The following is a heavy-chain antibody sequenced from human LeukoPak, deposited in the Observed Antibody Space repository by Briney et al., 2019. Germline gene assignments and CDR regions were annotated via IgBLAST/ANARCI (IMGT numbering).Heavy chain of an antibody. CDR3: AGNDYADY. Sequence: GGSLRLSCAASGFTFDDYGMSWVRQAPGKGLEWVSYISSSGSIINYADSVKGRFTISRDNAKNSLYLQMNSLRAEDTAVYYCAGNDYADYWGQGTLVTVSS. CDR1: GFTFDDYG. CDR2: ISSSGSII. V-gene: IGHV3-48*03. J-gene: IGHJ4*02.